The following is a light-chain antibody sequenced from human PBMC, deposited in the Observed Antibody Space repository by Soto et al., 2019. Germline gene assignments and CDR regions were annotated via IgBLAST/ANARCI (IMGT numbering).Light chain of an antibody. J-gene: IGLJ2*01. CDR1: TSNIGRNT. V-gene: IGLV1-44*01. CDR3: AVWDDSLNGVI. Sequence: QSLLTQPPSASGTPGQRVTISCSGTTSNIGRNTVDWYQQLPGTAPKLLIFNTNQRPAGVPDRFSASKSGTSASLAISGLQSDDETDYYCAVWDDSLNGVIFGGGTK. CDR2: NTN.